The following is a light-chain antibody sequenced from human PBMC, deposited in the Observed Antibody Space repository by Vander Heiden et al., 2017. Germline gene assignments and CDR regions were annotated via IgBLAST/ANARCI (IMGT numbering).Light chain of an antibody. Sequence: DIQMTQSSSTLSASVADRVTITFRPSQPFSNYLAWYQQKPGNAPKLLIYKASTLKSGVPSRFSGRGSGTEFTLTISSLQPDDFAAYYCQQYNTYPWTFGQGTRVEI. V-gene: IGKV1-5*03. CDR3: QQYNTYPWT. J-gene: IGKJ1*01. CDR2: KAS. CDR1: QPFSNY.